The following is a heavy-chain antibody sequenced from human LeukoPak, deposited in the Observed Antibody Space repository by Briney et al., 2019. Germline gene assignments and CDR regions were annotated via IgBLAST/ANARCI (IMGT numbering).Heavy chain of an antibody. J-gene: IGHJ4*02. V-gene: IGHV4-38-2*02. D-gene: IGHD3-22*01. CDR3: ARARYYYDSSGYHYFDY. Sequence: PSETLSLTCTVSGYSITRGSYWGWIRQPPGKGLEWIGSIYYSGSTYYNPSLKSRVTISVDTSKNQFSLKLSSVTAADTAVYYCARARYYYDSSGYHYFDYWGQGTLVTVSS. CDR1: GYSITRGSY. CDR2: IYYSGST.